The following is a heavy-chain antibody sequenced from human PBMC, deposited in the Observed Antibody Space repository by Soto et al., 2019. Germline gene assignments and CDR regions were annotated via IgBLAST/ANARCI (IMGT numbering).Heavy chain of an antibody. CDR2: IIPILGIA. D-gene: IGHD4-17*01. J-gene: IGHJ1*01. CDR1: GGTFSSYT. V-gene: IGHV1-69*02. CDR3: ASFPYGDYTGTPKYFQH. Sequence: ASVKVSCKASGGTFSSYTISWVRQAPGQGLEWMGRIIPILGIANYAQKFQGRVTITADKSTSTAYMELSSLRSEDTAVYYCASFPYGDYTGTPKYFQHWGQGTLVTVSS.